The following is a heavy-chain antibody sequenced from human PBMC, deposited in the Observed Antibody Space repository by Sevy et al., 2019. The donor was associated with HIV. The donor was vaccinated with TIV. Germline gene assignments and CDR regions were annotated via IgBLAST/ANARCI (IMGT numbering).Heavy chain of an antibody. CDR3: ARGRGVAQGGGMDV. CDR2: IYYSGST. CDR1: GGSISSYY. D-gene: IGHD3-10*01. J-gene: IGHJ6*02. Sequence: SETLSLTCTVSGGSISSYYWSWIRQPPGKGLEWIGYIYYSGSTNYNPSLKSRVTISVDTSKNQFSLKLSSVTAAATGVYYCARGRGVAQGGGMDVWGQGTTVTVS. V-gene: IGHV4-59*01.